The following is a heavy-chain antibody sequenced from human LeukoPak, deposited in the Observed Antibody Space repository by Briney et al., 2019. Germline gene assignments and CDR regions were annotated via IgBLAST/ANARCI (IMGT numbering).Heavy chain of an antibody. Sequence: SETLSLTCTVSGGSISSYYWSWIRQPPGKGLEWIGHIYYSGSTNYNPSLKSRVTISVDTSKNQFSLKLSSVTAADTAVYYCARARYRRAFDIWGQGTMVTVSS. CDR3: ARARYRRAFDI. V-gene: IGHV4-59*01. D-gene: IGHD1-26*01. J-gene: IGHJ3*02. CDR1: GGSISSYY. CDR2: IYYSGST.